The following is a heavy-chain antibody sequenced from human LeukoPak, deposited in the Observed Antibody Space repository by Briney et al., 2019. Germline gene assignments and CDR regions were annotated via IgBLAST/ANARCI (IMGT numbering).Heavy chain of an antibody. CDR3: ARVLLWYLDL. V-gene: IGHV3-74*01. J-gene: IGHJ2*01. CDR1: GFTFSSYW. Sequence: GGSLRLSCVVSGFTFSSYWMHWVRQGPGKGLVWVSRIDTGGSNTLYADSVRGRFTISRDNSKNTLYLQMDSLRAEDTAVYYCARVLLWYLDLWGRGTLVTVSS. CDR2: IDTGGSNT. D-gene: IGHD2-21*01.